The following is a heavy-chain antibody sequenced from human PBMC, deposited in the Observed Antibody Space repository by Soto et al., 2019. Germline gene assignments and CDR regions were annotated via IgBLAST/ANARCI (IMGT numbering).Heavy chain of an antibody. D-gene: IGHD3-3*01. CDR3: ARRDFWSGYSYGYGMDV. Sequence: QVQLVQSGAEVKKPGSSVKVSCKASGGTFSSYAISWVRQAPGQGLEWMGGIIPIFGTANYAQKFQGRVTITADESTSIAYMELSSLRSEDTAVYYCARRDFWSGYSYGYGMDVWGQGTTVTVSS. CDR1: GGTFSSYA. V-gene: IGHV1-69*01. J-gene: IGHJ6*02. CDR2: IIPIFGTA.